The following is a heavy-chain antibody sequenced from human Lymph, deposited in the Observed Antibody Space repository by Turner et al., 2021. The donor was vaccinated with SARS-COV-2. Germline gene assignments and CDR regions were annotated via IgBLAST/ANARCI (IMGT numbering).Heavy chain of an antibody. CDR2: ISSNSGSI. CDR3: AKDRGGEQLVRLFDY. V-gene: IGHV3-9*01. CDR1: GFTFDDYA. D-gene: IGHD6-6*01. Sequence: EVQLLGSGGGLVQPGRSLRLPCAPSGFTFDDYALHWVRQAPGKGLEWVSGISSNSGSIGYAASVQGRFTISRYNAKNSLYLQMNSLRAEDTAFYYCAKDRGGEQLVRLFDYWGQGTLVTVSS. J-gene: IGHJ4*02.